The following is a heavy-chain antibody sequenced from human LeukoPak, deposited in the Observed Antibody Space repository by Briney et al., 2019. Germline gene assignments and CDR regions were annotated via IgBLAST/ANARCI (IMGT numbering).Heavy chain of an antibody. V-gene: IGHV3-30*18. CDR1: GVTLRSYG. CDR2: ISYDGSNK. D-gene: IGHD4-23*01. CDR3: AKDLCSTVVTPLCWYFDL. Sequence: PGRSLRLSCAASGVTLRSYGMDWVRQAPGKGLEWVAVISYDGSNKYYADSVKGRFTISRDNSKNTLYLQMNSLRAEDTAVYYCAKDLCSTVVTPLCWYFDLWGRGTLVTVSS. J-gene: IGHJ2*01.